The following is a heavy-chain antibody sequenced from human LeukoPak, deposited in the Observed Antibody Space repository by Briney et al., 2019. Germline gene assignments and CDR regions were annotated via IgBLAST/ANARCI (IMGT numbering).Heavy chain of an antibody. CDR3: ASGRRSGSYSYYFDY. CDR2: IYYDGSNK. Sequence: GGSLRLSCAASRFMFSNYGMHCVRQAPGKGLEWVAIIYYDGSNKYYADSVKGRFTISRDNSKNMLYLQINSLRAEDTAVYYCASGRRSGSYSYYFDYWGQGTLVTVSS. J-gene: IGHJ4*02. V-gene: IGHV3-33*01. CDR1: RFMFSNYG. D-gene: IGHD3-10*01.